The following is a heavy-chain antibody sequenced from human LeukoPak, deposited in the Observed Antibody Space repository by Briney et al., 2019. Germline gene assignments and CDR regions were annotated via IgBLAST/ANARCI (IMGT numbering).Heavy chain of an antibody. J-gene: IGHJ4*02. Sequence: SETLSLTCTVSGGSISSYYWSWIRQPPGKGLEWIGYIYYSGSTNYNPSLKSRVTISVDTSKNQFSLKLSSVTAADTAVYYCARGFDSKSTYFDYWGQGTLVTVSS. CDR2: IYYSGST. CDR1: GGSISSYY. D-gene: IGHD5-12*01. CDR3: ARGFDSKSTYFDY. V-gene: IGHV4-59*08.